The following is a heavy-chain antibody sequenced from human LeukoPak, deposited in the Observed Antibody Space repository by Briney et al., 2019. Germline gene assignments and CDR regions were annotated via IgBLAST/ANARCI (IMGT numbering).Heavy chain of an antibody. J-gene: IGHJ4*02. V-gene: IGHV4-34*01. CDR3: AREGDGYNSFFDY. Sequence: SETLSLTCAVYGGSFSGYYWSWIRQPPGKGLEWIGEINHSGSTNYNPSLKSRVTILVDTSKNQFSLKLSSVTAADTAVYYCAREGDGYNSFFDYWGQGTLVTVSS. CDR1: GGSFSGYY. CDR2: INHSGST. D-gene: IGHD5-24*01.